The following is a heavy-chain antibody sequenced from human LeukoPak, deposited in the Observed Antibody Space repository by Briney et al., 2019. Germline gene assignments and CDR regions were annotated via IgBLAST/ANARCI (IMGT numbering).Heavy chain of an antibody. CDR3: ARDWFGELFDY. J-gene: IGHJ4*02. CDR1: GFTFSSYG. Sequence: GGSLRLSCAASGFTFSSYGMHWVRQAPGKGLEWVANIKQDGSEKYYVDSVKGRFTISRDNAKNSLYLQMNSLRAEDTAVYYCARDWFGELFDYWGQGTLVTVSS. CDR2: IKQDGSEK. V-gene: IGHV3-7*01. D-gene: IGHD3-10*01.